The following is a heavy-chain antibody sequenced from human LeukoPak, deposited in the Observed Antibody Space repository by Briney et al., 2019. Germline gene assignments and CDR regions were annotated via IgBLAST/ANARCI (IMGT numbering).Heavy chain of an antibody. CDR1: GFTFSDEY. Sequence: GGSLRFSCAASGFTFSDEYMSWIRQAPGKGLEWISYISHTGSSIFYADSVKGRFTISRDNAKNSLYLQMDSLRAEDAAAYYCARARGAGPGAHFDLWGQGTLVTVSS. CDR3: ARARGAGPGAHFDL. J-gene: IGHJ4*02. V-gene: IGHV3-11*01. CDR2: ISHTGSSI. D-gene: IGHD3-10*01.